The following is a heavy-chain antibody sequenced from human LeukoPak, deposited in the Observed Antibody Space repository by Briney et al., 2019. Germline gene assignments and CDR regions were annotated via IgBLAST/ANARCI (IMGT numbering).Heavy chain of an antibody. D-gene: IGHD2/OR15-2a*01. Sequence: AGGSLSLSCAASGFTFISYEMNWVRQAPGKGLEWVSYISSSGSTIYYADSAKGRFTISIDNAKNSLYLQMNSLRAEDTAVYYCASLYAFRNCSDPEGQGTVITVSA. J-gene: IGHJ5*02. CDR3: ASLYAFRNCSDP. V-gene: IGHV3-48*03. CDR2: ISSSGSTI. CDR1: GFTFISYE.